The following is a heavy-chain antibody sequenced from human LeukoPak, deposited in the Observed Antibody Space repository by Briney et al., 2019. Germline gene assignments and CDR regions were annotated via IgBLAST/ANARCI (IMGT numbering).Heavy chain of an antibody. D-gene: IGHD4-17*01. CDR3: ARSTVTTPNYYYYYMDA. V-gene: IGHV4-59*01. CDR2: IYYSGTT. CDR1: GGSISSSY. J-gene: IGHJ6*03. Sequence: SETLSLTCTVSGGSISSSYWNWIRQPPGKGLEWIGYIYYSGTTNYNPSLKSRVTISVDTSKNQFSLKLSSLTAADTAVYYCARSTVTTPNYYYYYMDAWGKGTTVTVSS.